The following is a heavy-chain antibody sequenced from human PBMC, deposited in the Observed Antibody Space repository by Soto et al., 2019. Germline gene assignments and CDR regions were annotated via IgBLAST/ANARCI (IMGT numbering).Heavy chain of an antibody. D-gene: IGHD2-2*01. Sequence: ASVKVSCKASGYTFTSYAMHWVRQAPGQRLEWMGWINAGNGNTKYSQKFQGRVTITRDTSASTAYMELSSLRSEDTAVYYCARTNRDIVVVPAASLGGDYYYYMDVWGKGTTVTVSS. CDR3: ARTNRDIVVVPAASLGGDYYYYMDV. CDR1: GYTFTSYA. CDR2: INAGNGNT. J-gene: IGHJ6*03. V-gene: IGHV1-3*01.